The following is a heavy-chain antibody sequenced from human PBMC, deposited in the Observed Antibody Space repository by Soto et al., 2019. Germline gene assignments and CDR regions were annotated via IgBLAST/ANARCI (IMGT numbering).Heavy chain of an antibody. Sequence: DVQLVESGGGLVKPWGSLRLSCAASGFIFSSHNMNWVRQAPGKGLEWVSSITGSSSYIFYADSVKGRFTISRDNAKNTVYLQMTSLRAEETGVYYCARLVASETGYGMDVWGQGTTVTVSS. V-gene: IGHV3-21*06. CDR1: GFIFSSHN. CDR3: ARLVASETGYGMDV. D-gene: IGHD3-9*01. J-gene: IGHJ6*02. CDR2: ITGSSSYI.